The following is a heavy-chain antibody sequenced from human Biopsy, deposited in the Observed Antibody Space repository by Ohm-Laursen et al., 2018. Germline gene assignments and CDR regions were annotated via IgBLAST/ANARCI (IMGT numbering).Heavy chain of an antibody. D-gene: IGHD3-3*01. V-gene: IGHV4-59*08. Sequence: SDTLSLTCTLSGASVRSHFLTWIRQPPGKGLQWIGSISNSGTTKSSPSLKSRVNISLHTSKNHLSLKLTSVTAADTAVYYCARLSTLFGVADFTDDWGQGTLVTVSS. J-gene: IGHJ4*02. CDR2: ISNSGTT. CDR3: ARLSTLFGVADFTDD. CDR1: GASVRSHF.